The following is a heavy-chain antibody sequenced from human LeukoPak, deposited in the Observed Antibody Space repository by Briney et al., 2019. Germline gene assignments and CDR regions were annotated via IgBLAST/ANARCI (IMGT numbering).Heavy chain of an antibody. V-gene: IGHV4-4*07. J-gene: IGHJ4*02. Sequence: SETLSLTCTVSGGSLSTYFWTWIRQPAGKGLEWVGRIYSSGITNYSPSLKSRVTMSVDTSKNQFSLKLTSVTAADTAVYYCARDTWEGSGSYWADWGQGTLVTVSS. CDR2: IYSSGIT. D-gene: IGHD3-10*01. CDR3: ARDTWEGSGSYWAD. CDR1: GGSLSTYF.